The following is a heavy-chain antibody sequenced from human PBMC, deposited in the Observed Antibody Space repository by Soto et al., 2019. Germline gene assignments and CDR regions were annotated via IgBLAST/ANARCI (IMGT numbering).Heavy chain of an antibody. CDR3: ASRSGQLPYYFDY. D-gene: IGHD6-6*01. J-gene: IGHJ4*02. CDR1: GFTFTNYG. Sequence: ASEKVSCKASGFTFTNYGISWVRQAPGQGLEWMGWISAYKGNTNYAQKFQGRVTMTTDTSTSTDYLELRRLRSDDMAVYYCASRSGQLPYYFDYWGPGTQVTVSS. V-gene: IGHV1-18*03. CDR2: ISAYKGNT.